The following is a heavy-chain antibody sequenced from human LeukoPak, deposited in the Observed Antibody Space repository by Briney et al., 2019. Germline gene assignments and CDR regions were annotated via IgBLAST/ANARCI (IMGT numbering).Heavy chain of an antibody. CDR3: AKDISHYYGSGSYADY. D-gene: IGHD3-10*01. CDR1: GFTVSAYA. J-gene: IGHJ4*02. CDR2: INWNSGSI. V-gene: IGHV3-9*01. Sequence: GVSLRLSCAASGFTVSAYAMHWVRQAPGKGLEWVSGINWNSGSIGYADSVKGRFTISRDNAKNSLYLQMNSLRAEDTALYYCAKDISHYYGSGSYADYWGQGTLVTVSS.